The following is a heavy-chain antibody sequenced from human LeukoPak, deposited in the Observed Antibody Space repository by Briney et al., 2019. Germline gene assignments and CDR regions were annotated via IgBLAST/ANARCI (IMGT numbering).Heavy chain of an antibody. Sequence: GESLKISCKASGYSFTSHWIGWVRQMPGKGLEWMGIIYPGDSDTRYSPSFQGQVTISADRSISALFLQWSSLKASDTAMYYCARVGDGSGSYLLYYWGQGTLVTVSS. CDR3: ARVGDGSGSYLLYY. J-gene: IGHJ4*02. D-gene: IGHD1-26*01. CDR2: IYPGDSDT. V-gene: IGHV5-51*01. CDR1: GYSFTSHW.